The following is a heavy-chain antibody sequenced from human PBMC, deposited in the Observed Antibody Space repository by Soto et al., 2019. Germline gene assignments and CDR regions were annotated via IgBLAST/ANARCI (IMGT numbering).Heavy chain of an antibody. V-gene: IGHV1-3*01. J-gene: IGHJ6*03. CDR1: GYTFTSYA. D-gene: IGHD3-10*01. CDR3: ARDPTYYYGSGSYSYYYYMDV. Sequence: QVQLVQSGAEVKKPGASVKVSCKASGYTFTSYAMHWVRQAPGQMLEWMGWINAGNGNTKYSQKFQGRVTITRDTSASTAYMELSSLRSEDTAVYYCARDPTYYYGSGSYSYYYYMDVWGKGTTVTVSS. CDR2: INAGNGNT.